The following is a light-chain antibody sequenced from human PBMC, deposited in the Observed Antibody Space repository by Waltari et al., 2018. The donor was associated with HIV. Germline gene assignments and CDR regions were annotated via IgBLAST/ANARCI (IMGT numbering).Light chain of an antibody. CDR3: QQYGGSIPYT. V-gene: IGKV3-20*01. Sequence: EIALTQSPATMSLSPGERATLSCNASQSVTSDFLAWYQHKVGQAPRLLIYGASKRATGVPDRFTGSGSGADFSLTITRLEPEDFGVYYCQQYGGSIPYTFGRGTKLQIK. CDR2: GAS. CDR1: QSVTSDF. J-gene: IGKJ2*01.